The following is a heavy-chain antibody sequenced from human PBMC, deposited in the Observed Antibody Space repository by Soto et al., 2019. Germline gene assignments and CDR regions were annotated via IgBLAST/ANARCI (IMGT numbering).Heavy chain of an antibody. D-gene: IGHD6-13*01. Sequence: QVQLVESGGGVVQPGRSLRLSCAASGFTFSSYGMHWVRQAPGKGLEWVAVIWYDGSNKYYADSVKGRFTISRDNSKNTLYLQMNSLRAEDTAVYYCAIDWSRIGIAAAGPNYYYYGMDVWGQGTTVTVSS. CDR1: GFTFSSYG. V-gene: IGHV3-33*01. CDR2: IWYDGSNK. CDR3: AIDWSRIGIAAAGPNYYYYGMDV. J-gene: IGHJ6*02.